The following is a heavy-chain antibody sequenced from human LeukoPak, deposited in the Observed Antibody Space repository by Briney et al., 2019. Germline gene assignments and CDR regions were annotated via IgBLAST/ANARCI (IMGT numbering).Heavy chain of an antibody. CDR2: IKGDGSEE. V-gene: IGHV3-7*01. D-gene: IGHD1-1*01. CDR1: GFTFKTYW. Sequence: GGSLRLSRAGSGFTFKTYWMTWVRQTPEKGLEWVASIKGDGSEEYYVDSVKGRFSISRDNAQDSLYLQMNSLRAEDTAVYYRGRRGTTSRYRHIDYWGQGTLVTVSS. J-gene: IGHJ4*02. CDR3: GRRGTTSRYRHIDY.